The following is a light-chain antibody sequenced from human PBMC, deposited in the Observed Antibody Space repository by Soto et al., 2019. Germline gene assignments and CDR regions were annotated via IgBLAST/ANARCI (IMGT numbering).Light chain of an antibody. CDR1: QSISSN. Sequence: EIVMTQSPATLSVSPGERATLSCRASQSISSNLAWYQQKPGQAPRLLIYGASTRATGIPARFSGSGSGTDFTLTINGLQPEDFATYYCQQAASFPITFGQGTRLEIK. CDR2: GAS. J-gene: IGKJ5*01. V-gene: IGKV3-15*01. CDR3: QQAASFPIT.